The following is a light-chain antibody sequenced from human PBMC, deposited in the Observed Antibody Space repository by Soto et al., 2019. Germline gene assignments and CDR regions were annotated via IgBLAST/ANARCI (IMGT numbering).Light chain of an antibody. CDR2: KAS. CDR1: QSIDTW. V-gene: IGKV1-5*03. J-gene: IGKJ1*01. CDR3: KEYRNDDGT. Sequence: DIQMTQSPATLAASVGDRVSITCRASQSIDTWLAWYQQKAGKAPNLLIYKASRLESGVPSRFSGSGSGTEYTLTISSLQPEDFGSYYCKEYRNDDGTFGQGTKVEMK.